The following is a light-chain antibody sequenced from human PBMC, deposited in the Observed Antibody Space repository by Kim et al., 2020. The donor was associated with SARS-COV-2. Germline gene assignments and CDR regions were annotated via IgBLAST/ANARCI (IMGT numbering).Light chain of an antibody. V-gene: IGLV3-1*01. J-gene: IGLJ1*01. CDR2: QDS. Sequence: SVSPGQSAGITSAGAKLGDKYACWYHQKPGQSPVLVIYQDSKRPSGIPARFSGSNSGNTATLTISGTQAMDEADYYCQAWDSSTYVFGTGTKVTVL. CDR1: KLGDKY. CDR3: QAWDSSTYV.